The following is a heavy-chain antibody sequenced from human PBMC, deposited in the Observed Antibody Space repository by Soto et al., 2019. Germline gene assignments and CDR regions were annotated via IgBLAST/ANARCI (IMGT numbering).Heavy chain of an antibody. D-gene: IGHD4-17*01. CDR3: ARDTVPATVTTEGDAFDI. CDR2: IYYSGST. V-gene: IGHV4-31*02. J-gene: IGHJ3*02. CDR1: GGSISSGGYY. Sequence: PSETLSLTCTVSGGSISSGGYYWRWIRQHPGKGLEWIGYIYYSGSTYYNPSLKSRVTISVDTSKNQFSLKLSSVTAADTAVYYCARDTVPATVTTEGDAFDIWGQGTMVTVSS.